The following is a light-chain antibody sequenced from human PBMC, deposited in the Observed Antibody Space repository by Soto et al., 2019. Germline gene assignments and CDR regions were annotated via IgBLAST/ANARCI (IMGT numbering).Light chain of an antibody. CDR3: QQSYTTLPLT. V-gene: IGKV1-39*01. CDR1: QSISNY. Sequence: DIQMTQSPSSLSASIGDRVVITCRASQSISNYLNWFQQRPGKAPKLLIYGASTLQSGVPSRFGGSGSGREFTLVISSLQPEDYATYYCQQSYTTLPLTFGGGTKVDIK. CDR2: GAS. J-gene: IGKJ4*01.